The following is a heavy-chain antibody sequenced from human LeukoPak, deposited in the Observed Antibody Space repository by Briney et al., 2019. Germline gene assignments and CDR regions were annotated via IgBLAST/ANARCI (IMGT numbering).Heavy chain of an antibody. CDR2: IYSGGST. V-gene: IGHV3-53*05. CDR1: GFTVSSNY. Sequence: GGSLRLSCAASGFTVSSNYMSWVRQAPGKGLEWVSVIYSGGSTYYADSVKGRFTISRDNSKNTLFLQMNSLRAEDTAPYYCAKSVAIYFYYGLDVWGQGTTVAVSS. J-gene: IGHJ6*02. CDR3: AKSVAIYFYYGLDV. D-gene: IGHD3-3*01.